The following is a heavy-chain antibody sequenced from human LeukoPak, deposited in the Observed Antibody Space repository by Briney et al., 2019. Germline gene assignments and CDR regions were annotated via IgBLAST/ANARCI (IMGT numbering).Heavy chain of an antibody. J-gene: IGHJ6*03. D-gene: IGHD2-21*02. CDR1: GGSISTSSYY. Sequence: SETPSLTCTVSGGSISTSSYYWGWVRQPPGKGLEWIGNIFYSGSTYYSPSLKSRVTISLDTSRNQFSLKLNSVTAADTAVYYCARDLRRRVTAIGYGPRGYNYYMDVWGKGTTVTISS. CDR2: IFYSGST. CDR3: ARDLRRRVTAIGYGPRGYNYYMDV. V-gene: IGHV4-39*07.